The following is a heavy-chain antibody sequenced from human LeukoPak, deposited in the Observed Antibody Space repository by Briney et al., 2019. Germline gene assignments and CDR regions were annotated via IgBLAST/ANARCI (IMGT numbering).Heavy chain of an antibody. J-gene: IGHJ5*02. CDR2: ISGSGGSI. D-gene: IGHD6-13*01. CDR3: ARVGSSISRHWFDP. V-gene: IGHV3-23*01. CDR1: GFTFSSYA. Sequence: GGSLRLSCTASGFTFSSYAMTWVRQAPGKGLEGVSGISGSGGSIDYADSVKGRFTIDRDNSKNTLHLQMNSLRAEDTAVYYCARVGSSISRHWFDPWGQGTLVTVSS.